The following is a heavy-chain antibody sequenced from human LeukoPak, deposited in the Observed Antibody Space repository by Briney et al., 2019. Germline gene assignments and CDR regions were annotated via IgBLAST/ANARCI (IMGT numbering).Heavy chain of an antibody. Sequence: GGSLSLSCAASGFTFSSYAMSWVRQAPGKGLEWVSAVSGSGGSTYYADSVKGRFTISRDNSKNTLYLQMNSLRAEDTAVYYCAKVQSSPHDAFDIWGQGTMVTVSS. CDR3: AKVQSSPHDAFDI. D-gene: IGHD6-6*01. J-gene: IGHJ3*02. CDR2: VSGSGGST. CDR1: GFTFSSYA. V-gene: IGHV3-23*01.